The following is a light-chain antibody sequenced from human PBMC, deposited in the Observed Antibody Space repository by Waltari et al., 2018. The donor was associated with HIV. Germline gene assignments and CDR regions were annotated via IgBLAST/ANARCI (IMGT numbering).Light chain of an antibody. CDR2: DAS. J-gene: IGKJ5*01. Sequence: EILLTQSPATLSLSPGERATLSCRASQSISIALAWYQHKPRQTPSLINSDASNRASGIPARFSGSGSGTDFTHTISGLEPKDFAVYYSQQRSNWPITFGQGTRLEIK. CDR3: QQRSNWPIT. CDR1: QSISIA. V-gene: IGKV3-11*01.